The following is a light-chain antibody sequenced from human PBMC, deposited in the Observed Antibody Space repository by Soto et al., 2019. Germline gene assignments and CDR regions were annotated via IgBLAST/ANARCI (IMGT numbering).Light chain of an antibody. CDR3: QQSYSTPRAT. V-gene: IGKV1-39*01. CDR1: QSISSY. J-gene: IGKJ4*01. CDR2: AAS. Sequence: DIQMTQSPFSLSASVGDRVTITCRASQSISSYLNWYQQKPGKAPKLLIYAASSLQSGVPSRFSGSGSGTDFTLTISSLQPEDFATYYCQQSYSTPRATFGGGTKVDIK.